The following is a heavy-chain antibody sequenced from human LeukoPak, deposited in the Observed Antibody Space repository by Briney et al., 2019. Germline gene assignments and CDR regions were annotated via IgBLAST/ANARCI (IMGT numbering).Heavy chain of an antibody. CDR3: ATNVAAAGFLDY. Sequence: ASVKVSCKASGYTFTSYGINWVRQATGQGLEWMGWMNPNSGNTGYAQKFQGRVTMTRNTSISTAYMELSSLRSEDTAVYYCATNVAAAGFLDYWGQGTLVTVSS. CDR2: MNPNSGNT. CDR1: GYTFTSYG. D-gene: IGHD6-13*01. V-gene: IGHV1-8*01. J-gene: IGHJ4*02.